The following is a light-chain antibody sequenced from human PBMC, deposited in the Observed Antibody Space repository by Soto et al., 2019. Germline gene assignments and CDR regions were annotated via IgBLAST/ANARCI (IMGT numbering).Light chain of an antibody. J-gene: IGKJ3*01. Sequence: DIQMTQSPSTLSASVGDRVTITCRASQSPSNWLAWYQQKPGKAPKLLIYKTSSLESGVPSRFSGSGSGTEFTLTISILQPDVFAAYYCHQYNSLFTFGPGIKVDIK. CDR2: KTS. V-gene: IGKV1-5*03. CDR3: HQYNSLFT. CDR1: QSPSNW.